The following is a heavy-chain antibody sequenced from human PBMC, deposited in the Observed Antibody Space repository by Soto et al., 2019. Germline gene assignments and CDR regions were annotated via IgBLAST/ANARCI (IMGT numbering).Heavy chain of an antibody. D-gene: IGHD2-8*01. V-gene: IGHV5-10-1*01. Sequence: GESLKSYCTGVGYTFTTFWISWGRQMPGKGLEWMGRIDAGDTYATYSPAFQGHVTISADKATSTAYLQCSSLKASDPAMYFCARIYCTTTFFVCWFDPWGEGPLVTV. J-gene: IGHJ5*02. CDR2: IDAGDTYA. CDR1: GYTFTTFW. CDR3: ARIYCTTTFFVCWFDP.